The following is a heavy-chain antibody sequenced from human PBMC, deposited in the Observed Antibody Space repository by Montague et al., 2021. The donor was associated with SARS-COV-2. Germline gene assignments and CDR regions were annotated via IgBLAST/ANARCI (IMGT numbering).Heavy chain of an antibody. Sequence: SETLSLTCTVSGGSIRSSSYYWGWIHQPPGKGLECIGSIYYSGSTYYNPSLKSRVTISVDTSKNHFSLKLSSVTAADTAVYYCARTTWLRGYFDLWGRGTLVTVPS. CDR2: IYYSGST. CDR1: GGSIRSSSYY. V-gene: IGHV4-39*07. J-gene: IGHJ2*01. D-gene: IGHD5-12*01. CDR3: ARTTWLRGYFDL.